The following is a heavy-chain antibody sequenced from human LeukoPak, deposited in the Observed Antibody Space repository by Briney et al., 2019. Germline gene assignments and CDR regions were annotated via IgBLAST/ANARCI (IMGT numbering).Heavy chain of an antibody. Sequence: SGGSLRLSCAASGFTFDDYAMHWVRQAPGKGLEWVSGISWNSGSIGYADSVKGRFTISRDNAKNSLYLQMNSLRAEDTAVYYCARDLMGATHYFQHWGQGTLVTVSS. CDR1: GFTFDDYA. CDR2: ISWNSGSI. J-gene: IGHJ1*01. D-gene: IGHD1-26*01. CDR3: ARDLMGATHYFQH. V-gene: IGHV3-9*01.